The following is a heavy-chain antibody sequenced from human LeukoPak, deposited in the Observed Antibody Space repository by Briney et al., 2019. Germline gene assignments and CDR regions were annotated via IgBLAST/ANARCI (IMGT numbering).Heavy chain of an antibody. CDR2: ISYDGRNK. CDR3: ARTSAARYAFDI. V-gene: IGHV3-30*03. CDR1: GFTFRNYG. D-gene: IGHD6-6*01. J-gene: IGHJ3*02. Sequence: GGSLRLSCAASGFTFRNYGMHWVRQAPGKGLEWVAVISYDGRNKYFAGSVKGRFTISRDNSKNTLYLQMNSLRAEDTAVYYCARTSAARYAFDIWGQGTMVTVSS.